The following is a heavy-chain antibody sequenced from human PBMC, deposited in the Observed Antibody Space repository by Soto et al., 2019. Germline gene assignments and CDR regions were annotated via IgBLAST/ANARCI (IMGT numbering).Heavy chain of an antibody. CDR1: GDTFTFYS. CDR2: INPILSMS. J-gene: IGHJ4*02. V-gene: IGHV1-69*02. CDR3: ASSYGSGYRAFDY. Sequence: QVQLVQSGAEVKKPGSSVRVSCKASGDTFTFYSINWVRQAPGLGLEWMGRINPILSMSNYAQRFQGRVTMTADKSTSTAYMALSSLSSEDTAMYYSASSYGSGYRAFDYWGQGALVTVSS. D-gene: IGHD3-10*01.